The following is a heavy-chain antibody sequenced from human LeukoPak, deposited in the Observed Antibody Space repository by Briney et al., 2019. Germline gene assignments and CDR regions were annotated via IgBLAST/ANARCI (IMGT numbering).Heavy chain of an antibody. CDR1: GGSINSYY. Sequence: SETLSLTCTVSGGSINSYYWSGIRQPPGKGLEWIGYIYYSGSTNYNPSLKSRVTISVDTSKNQFSLKLSSVTAADTAVYYCARDPFDIWGQGTMVTVSS. CDR2: IYYSGST. J-gene: IGHJ3*02. V-gene: IGHV4-59*01. CDR3: ARDPFDI.